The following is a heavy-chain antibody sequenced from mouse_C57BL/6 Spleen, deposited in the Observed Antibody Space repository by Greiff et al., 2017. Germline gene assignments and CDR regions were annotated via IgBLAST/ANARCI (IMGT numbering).Heavy chain of an antibody. CDR1: GYTFTSYG. CDR2: IYPRSGNT. CDR3: AMELSYAMDY. J-gene: IGHJ4*01. V-gene: IGHV1-81*01. Sequence: VQLQQSGAELARPGASVKLSCKASGYTFTSYGISWVNQRTGQGLEWIGEIYPRSGNTYYNEQFKGKATLTADKSSSTAYIELRSLTSEDSAVYFCAMELSYAMDYWGQGTSVTGSS.